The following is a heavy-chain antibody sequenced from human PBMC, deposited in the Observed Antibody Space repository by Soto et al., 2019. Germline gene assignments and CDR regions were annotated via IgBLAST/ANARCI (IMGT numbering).Heavy chain of an antibody. J-gene: IGHJ5*02. CDR1: GFSLSTSGVG. V-gene: IGHV2-5*02. CDR3: ARRPRYCSGDDCHHWFDP. Sequence: SGPTLVKPTQTLTLTCTFSGFSLSTSGVGVGWIRQPPGKALEWLALIFWDDNKRYSPSLRSRLTITKDTSKNQVVLTMTNMDPVDTATYFCARRPRYCSGDDCHHWFDPWGQGTLVTVSS. D-gene: IGHD2-15*01. CDR2: IFWDDNK.